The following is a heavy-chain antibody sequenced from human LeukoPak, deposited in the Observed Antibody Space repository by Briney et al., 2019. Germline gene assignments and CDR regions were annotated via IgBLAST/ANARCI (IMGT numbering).Heavy chain of an antibody. D-gene: IGHD2-2*02. V-gene: IGHV4-59*01. CDR2: IYYSGST. CDR1: GGSISSYY. Sequence: SETLSLTCAVSGGSISSYYWSWIRQPPGKGLEWIGYIYYSGSTNYNPSLKSRVTISMDTSKNQFSLKLSSVTAADTAVYYCARIGGIPLGSFDIWGQGTVVTVSS. J-gene: IGHJ3*02. CDR3: ARIGGIPLGSFDI.